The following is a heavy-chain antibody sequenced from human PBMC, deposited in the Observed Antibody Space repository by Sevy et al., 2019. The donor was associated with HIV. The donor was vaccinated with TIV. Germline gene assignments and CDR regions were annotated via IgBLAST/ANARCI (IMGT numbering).Heavy chain of an antibody. V-gene: IGHV3-11*04. CDR3: ARSLNDRGGVTIFDILFDY. Sequence: GGSLRLSCAASGFTFSDYYMSWIRQAPGKGLEWVSYISSSGSTIYYADSVKGRFTISRDNAKNSLYQQMNSLRAEDTAVYYCARSLNDRGGVTIFDILFDYWGQGTLVTVSS. CDR1: GFTFSDYY. D-gene: IGHD3-3*01. CDR2: ISSSGSTI. J-gene: IGHJ4*02.